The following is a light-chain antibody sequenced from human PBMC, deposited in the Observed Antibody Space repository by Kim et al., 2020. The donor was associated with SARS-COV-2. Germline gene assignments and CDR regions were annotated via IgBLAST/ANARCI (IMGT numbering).Light chain of an antibody. CDR1: QSVSSSY. CDR3: QQYGSSPPT. J-gene: IGKJ1*01. V-gene: IGKV3-20*01. Sequence: EIVLTQSPGTLSLSPGERATLSCRASQSVSSSYLGWYQRKPGQAPRLLIYGASTRATGIPDRFSGSGSGTDFTLTISRLEAEDFAVYFCQQYGSSPPTFGHGTKVDIK. CDR2: GAS.